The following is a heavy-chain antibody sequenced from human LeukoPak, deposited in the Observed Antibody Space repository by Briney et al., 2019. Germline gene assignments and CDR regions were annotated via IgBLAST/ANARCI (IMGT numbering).Heavy chain of an antibody. J-gene: IGHJ6*03. CDR2: IRYDGSNK. CDR3: AKVALLRYFDWFPSLYYYYYMDV. Sequence: GGSLRLSCAASGFTFSSYGMHWVRQAPGKGLEWVAFIRYDGSNKYYADSVKGRFTISRDNSKNTLYLQMNSLRAEDTAVYYCAKVALLRYFDWFPSLYYYYYMDVWGKGTTVTISS. D-gene: IGHD3-9*01. CDR1: GFTFSSYG. V-gene: IGHV3-30*02.